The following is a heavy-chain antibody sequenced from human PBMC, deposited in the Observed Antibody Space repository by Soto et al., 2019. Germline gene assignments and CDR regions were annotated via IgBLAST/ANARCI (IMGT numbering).Heavy chain of an antibody. D-gene: IGHD3-3*01. CDR1: GFTFSSYG. Sequence: PVGSLRLSCAASGFTFSSYGMHWVRQAPGKGLEWVAVIWYDGSNKYYADSVKGRFTISRDNSKNTLYLQMNSLRAEDTAVYYCARVRYYDFWSGYYSSHYYYYYMDVWGKGTTVTVSS. CDR3: ARVRYYDFWSGYYSSHYYYYYMDV. J-gene: IGHJ6*03. CDR2: IWYDGSNK. V-gene: IGHV3-33*01.